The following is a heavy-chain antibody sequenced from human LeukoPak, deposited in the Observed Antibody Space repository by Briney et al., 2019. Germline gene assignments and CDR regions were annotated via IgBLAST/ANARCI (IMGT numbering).Heavy chain of an antibody. V-gene: IGHV1-2*02. CDR3: ANYCSGGSCYSGNAFDI. CDR1: GYTFTGYY. Sequence: ASVTVSCKASGYTFTGYYMHWVRQAPGQGLEWMGWINPNSGGTNYAQNFQGRVTMTRDTSISTAYMELSRLRSDDTAVYYCANYCSGGSCYSGNAFDIWGQGTMVTVSS. D-gene: IGHD2-15*01. CDR2: INPNSGGT. J-gene: IGHJ3*02.